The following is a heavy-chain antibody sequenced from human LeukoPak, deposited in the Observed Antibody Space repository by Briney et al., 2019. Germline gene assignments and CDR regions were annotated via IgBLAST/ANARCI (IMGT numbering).Heavy chain of an antibody. J-gene: IGHJ3*02. V-gene: IGHV3-21*01. CDR2: ISSSSSYI. Sequence: GGSLRLSCAASGFTFSSYGMNWVRQAPGKGLEWVSSISSSSSYIYYADSVKGRFTISRDNAKNSLYLQMNSLRAEDTAVYYCARDDQGSSWYLGHSDAFDIWGQGTMVTVSS. CDR3: ARDDQGSSWYLGHSDAFDI. D-gene: IGHD6-13*01. CDR1: GFTFSSYG.